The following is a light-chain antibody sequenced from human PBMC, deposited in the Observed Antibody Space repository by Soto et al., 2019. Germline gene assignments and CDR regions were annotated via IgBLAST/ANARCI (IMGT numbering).Light chain of an antibody. CDR2: DVR. V-gene: IGLV2-14*03. CDR1: SSDVGGWDL. CDR3: RPYTRVPSGNYV. Sequence: QSALTQPASVSGSPGQSIVISCTGSSSDVGGWDLVSWYQQQPGKAPKLMIYDVRIRPSGVSNRFSGSKAGNTASLTISGLQAADEGDYYRRPYTRVPSGNYVFGAGTKLTVL. J-gene: IGLJ1*01.